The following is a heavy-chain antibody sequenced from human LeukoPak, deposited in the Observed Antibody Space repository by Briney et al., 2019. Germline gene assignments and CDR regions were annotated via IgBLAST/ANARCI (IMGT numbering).Heavy chain of an antibody. CDR1: GGSFSGYY. CDR2: INHSGST. D-gene: IGHD1-26*01. Sequence: SSETLSLTCAVYGGSFSGYYWSWIRQPPGKGLEWIGEINHSGSTNYNPSLKSRVTISVDTSKNQFSLKLSSVTAPDTAVYYCAXXRGSSLRYWGQGTLVTVSS. J-gene: IGHJ4*02. V-gene: IGHV4-34*01. CDR3: AXXRGSSLRY.